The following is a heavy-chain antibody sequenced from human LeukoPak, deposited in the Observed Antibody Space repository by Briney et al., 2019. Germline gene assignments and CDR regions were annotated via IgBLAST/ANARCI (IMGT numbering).Heavy chain of an antibody. J-gene: IGHJ6*02. Sequence: SVKVSCKASGGTFSSYAISWVRQAPGQGLEWMGRIIPILGIANYAQKFQGRVTITADKSTSTAYMELSSLRSEDTAVYYCARGIVGATIYYGMDVWGQGTTATVSS. CDR1: GGTFSSYA. CDR3: ARGIVGATIYYGMDV. V-gene: IGHV1-69*04. CDR2: IIPILGIA. D-gene: IGHD1-26*01.